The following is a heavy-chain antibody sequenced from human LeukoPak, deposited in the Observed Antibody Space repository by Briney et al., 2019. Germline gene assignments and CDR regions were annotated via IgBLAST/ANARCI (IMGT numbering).Heavy chain of an antibody. V-gene: IGHV4-39*07. CDR2: IYHSGST. J-gene: IGHJ4*01. D-gene: IGHD4-23*01. CDR3: ARDRAVVSHFDY. Sequence: SETLSLTCTVSGGSISSSTYYWGWIRQPPGKGLEWIGSIYHSGSTYYNPSLKSRVTISVDTSKNQFSLKLSSVTAADMAVYYCARDRAVVSHFDYWGHGTLVTVSS. CDR1: GGSISSSTYY.